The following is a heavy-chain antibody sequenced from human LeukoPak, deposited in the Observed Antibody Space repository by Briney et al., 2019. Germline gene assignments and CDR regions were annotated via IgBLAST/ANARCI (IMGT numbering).Heavy chain of an antibody. Sequence: SGPALVKPTQTLTLTCTFSGFSLSTSGMCVSWIRRPPGKALEWLARIDWDDDKYYSTSLKTRLTISKDTSKNQVVLTMTNMDPVDTATYYCARIRAVGTAMDNYYYYYMDVWGKGTTVTVSS. CDR2: IDWDDDK. V-gene: IGHV2-70*11. CDR1: GFSLSTSGMC. CDR3: ARIRAVGTAMDNYYYYYMDV. J-gene: IGHJ6*03. D-gene: IGHD5-18*01.